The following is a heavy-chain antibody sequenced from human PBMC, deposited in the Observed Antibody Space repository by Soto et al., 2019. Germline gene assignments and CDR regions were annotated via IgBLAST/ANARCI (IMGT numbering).Heavy chain of an antibody. D-gene: IGHD5-12*01. CDR1: GGSISSGGYS. V-gene: IGHV4-30-2*01. CDR2: IYHSGST. Sequence: SETLSLTCAVSGGSISSGGYSWSWIRQPPGKGLEWIGYIYHSGSTYYNPSLKSRVTISVDRSKNQFPLKLSSVTAADTAVYYCAAGGGLPRYYWGQGTLVTV. CDR3: AAGGGLPRYY. J-gene: IGHJ4*02.